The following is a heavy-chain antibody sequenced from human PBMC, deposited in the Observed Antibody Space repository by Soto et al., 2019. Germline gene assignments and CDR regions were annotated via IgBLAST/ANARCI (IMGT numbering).Heavy chain of an antibody. J-gene: IGHJ3*02. Sequence: SVKVSCKASGGTFSSYAISWVRQAPGQGLELMGGIITIFGTANYAQKFQGRVTITADESTSTAYMELSSLRSEDTAVYYCARVRSGYDLREDAFDIWGQGTMVTVSS. CDR3: ARVRSGYDLREDAFDI. D-gene: IGHD5-12*01. CDR2: IITIFGTA. V-gene: IGHV1-69*13. CDR1: GGTFSSYA.